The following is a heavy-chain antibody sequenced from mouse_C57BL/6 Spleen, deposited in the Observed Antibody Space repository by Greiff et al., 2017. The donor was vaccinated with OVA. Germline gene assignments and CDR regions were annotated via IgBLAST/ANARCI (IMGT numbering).Heavy chain of an antibody. CDR3: ARPGYGNFYYAMDY. V-gene: IGHV5-17*01. CDR2: ISSGSSTI. D-gene: IGHD2-10*02. CDR1: GFTFSDYG. Sequence: EVQVVESGGGLVKPGGSLKLSCAASGFTFSDYGMHWVRQAPEKGLEWVAYISSGSSTIYYADTVKGRFTISRDNAKNTLFLQMTSLRSEDTAMYYCARPGYGNFYYAMDYWGQGTSVTVSS. J-gene: IGHJ4*01.